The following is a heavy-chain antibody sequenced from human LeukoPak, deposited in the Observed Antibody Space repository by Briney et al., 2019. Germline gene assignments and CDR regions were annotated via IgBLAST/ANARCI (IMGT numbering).Heavy chain of an antibody. CDR2: LDHSGST. D-gene: IGHD5-18*01. V-gene: IGHV4-34*01. Sequence: SETLSLTCAVYGGSFSGYYWSWIRQHPGKGLEWIGELDHSGSTNYNPSLKSRVTIAVDTSKNQFSLKLSSVTAADTAVYYCARKSQLWSKYYYYYYMDVWGKGTTVTVSS. J-gene: IGHJ6*03. CDR1: GGSFSGYY. CDR3: ARKSQLWSKYYYYYYMDV.